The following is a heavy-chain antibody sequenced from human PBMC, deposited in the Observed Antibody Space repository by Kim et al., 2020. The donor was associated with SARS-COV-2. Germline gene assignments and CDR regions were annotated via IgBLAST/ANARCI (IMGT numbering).Heavy chain of an antibody. CDR2: IWYDGSNK. J-gene: IGHJ4*02. D-gene: IGHD4-17*01. CDR3: ARDYGGGVYYFDY. V-gene: IGHV3-33*01. Sequence: GGSLRLSCAASGFTFSSYGMHWVRQAPGKGLEWVAVIWYDGSNKYYADSVKGRFTISRDNSKNTLYLQMNSLRAEDTAAYYCARDYGGGVYYFDYWGQGTLVTVSS. CDR1: GFTFSSYG.